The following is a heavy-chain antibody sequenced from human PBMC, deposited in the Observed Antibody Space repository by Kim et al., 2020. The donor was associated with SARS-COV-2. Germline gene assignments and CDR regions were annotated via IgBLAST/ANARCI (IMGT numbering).Heavy chain of an antibody. J-gene: IGHJ6*02. Sequence: YAAPVKGRFPISRDDSKNTLYLQMHSLKTEDTAVYYCVSLHSYYYYGIDVWGQGTTVTVSS. D-gene: IGHD4-4*01. V-gene: IGHV3-15*01. CDR3: VSLHSYYYYGIDV.